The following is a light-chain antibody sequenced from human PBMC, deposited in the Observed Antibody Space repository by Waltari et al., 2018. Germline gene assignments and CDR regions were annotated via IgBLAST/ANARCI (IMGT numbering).Light chain of an antibody. V-gene: IGKV2-30*02. CDR1: QSLVHSDGNTY. CDR2: KVS. CDR3: MQGTHWPWT. Sequence: DVEMTQSPLSLPVTLGQPASISCRSSQSLVHSDGNTYLNWFQQRPGQSPGRLIYKVSDRDSGVPDRFSGSGSGTDFTLKISRVEAEDVGVYYCMQGTHWPWTFGQGTKVEIK. J-gene: IGKJ1*01.